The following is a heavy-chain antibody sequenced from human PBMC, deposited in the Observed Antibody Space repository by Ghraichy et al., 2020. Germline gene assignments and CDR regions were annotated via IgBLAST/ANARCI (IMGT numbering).Heavy chain of an antibody. Sequence: GGSLRLSCVGAGFTFSRYGMTWVRQAPGKGLEWVLSVSETGGSTYYADSVKGRFTVSRDHSKNTLYLQLNSLRAEDTAIYYCARDSEAGTFFDKWGQGTLVTVSS. D-gene: IGHD1/OR15-1a*01. V-gene: IGHV3-23*01. CDR2: VSETGGST. CDR3: ARDSEAGTFFDK. CDR1: GFTFSRYG. J-gene: IGHJ4*02.